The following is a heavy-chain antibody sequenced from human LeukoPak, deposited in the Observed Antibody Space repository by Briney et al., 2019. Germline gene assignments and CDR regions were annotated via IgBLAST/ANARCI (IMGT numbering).Heavy chain of an antibody. CDR1: GDSISSSRFN. D-gene: IGHD3-10*01. Sequence: SETLSLTCTVSGDSISSSRFNWGWIRQTPGKGLEWIGTIHYSGDTYHNPSLKSRVTLSRDTSKNQFSLKLSSVTAADTAVYYCARSGFYGSGSYYPFDYWGQGTLVTVSS. V-gene: IGHV4-39*07. J-gene: IGHJ4*02. CDR3: ARSGFYGSGSYYPFDY. CDR2: IHYSGDT.